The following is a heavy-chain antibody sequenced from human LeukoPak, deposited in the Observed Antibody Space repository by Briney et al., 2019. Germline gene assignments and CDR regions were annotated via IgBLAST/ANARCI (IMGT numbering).Heavy chain of an antibody. CDR3: GTCYEQGGRGEFDS. Sequence: SETLSLTCTVSGYSITSGYDWGWIRQPPGKGLEWIASIYYRRTTYYNPSLKSRVTISINTSTNQFSLRLSSMTAADTAVYYCGTCYEQGGRGEFDSWGQGILVAVSS. D-gene: IGHD1-26*01. J-gene: IGHJ4*02. CDR2: IYYRRTT. V-gene: IGHV4-38-2*02. CDR1: GYSITSGYD.